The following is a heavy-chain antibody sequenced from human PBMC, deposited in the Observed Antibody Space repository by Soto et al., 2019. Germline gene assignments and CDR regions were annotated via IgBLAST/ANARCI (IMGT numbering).Heavy chain of an antibody. D-gene: IGHD2-15*01. CDR2: MNPNSGNT. CDR1: GYTFTSYD. Sequence: ASVKVSCKASGYTFTSYDINWVRQATGQGLEWMGWMNPNSGNTGYAQKFQGRVTMTRNTSISTAYMELSSLRSEDTAVYYCARTNIVVVVADAVFAFDIWGQGTMVTVSS. V-gene: IGHV1-8*01. J-gene: IGHJ3*02. CDR3: ARTNIVVVVADAVFAFDI.